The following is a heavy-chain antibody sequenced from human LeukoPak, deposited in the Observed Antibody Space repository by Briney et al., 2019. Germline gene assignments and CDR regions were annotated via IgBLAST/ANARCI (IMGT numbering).Heavy chain of an antibody. D-gene: IGHD3-3*02. CDR1: GGSFSGYY. CDR2: INHSGST. Sequence: SETLSLTCAVYGGSFSGYYWSWIRQPPGKGLEWIGEINHSGSTNYNPSLKSRVTISVDTSKNQFSLKLSSVTAADTAVYYCARDIRPGFDYWGKGTMVTVSS. V-gene: IGHV4-34*01. J-gene: IGHJ4*02. CDR3: ARDIRPGFDY.